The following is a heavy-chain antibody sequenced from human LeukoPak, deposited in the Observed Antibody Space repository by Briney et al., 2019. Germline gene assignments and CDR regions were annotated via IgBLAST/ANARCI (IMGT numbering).Heavy chain of an antibody. Sequence: PGGSLRLSCAASGFTFSSYEMNWVRQAPGKGLEWVSYISSSGSTIYYADSVKGRFTISRDNAKNSLYLQMNSLRAEDTAVYYCARDKIGYSSGWSFDYWGQGTLVTVSS. J-gene: IGHJ4*02. V-gene: IGHV3-48*03. CDR3: ARDKIGYSSGWSFDY. D-gene: IGHD6-19*01. CDR2: ISSSGSTI. CDR1: GFTFSSYE.